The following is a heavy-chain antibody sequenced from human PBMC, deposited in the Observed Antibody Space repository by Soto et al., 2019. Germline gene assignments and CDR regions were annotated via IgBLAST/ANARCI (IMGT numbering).Heavy chain of an antibody. J-gene: IGHJ4*02. V-gene: IGHV3-23*01. CDR3: VRDYNDGSGRFDY. Sequence: HPGGSLRLSCAASGFTFSNYAMSWVRQAPGKGLEWVSVISGSGGSTYYADSVKGRFTISRDNSKNTLYLQMDSLRTEDTAIYYCVRDYNDGSGRFDYWGQGALVTVSS. CDR1: GFTFSNYA. D-gene: IGHD3-22*01. CDR2: ISGSGGST.